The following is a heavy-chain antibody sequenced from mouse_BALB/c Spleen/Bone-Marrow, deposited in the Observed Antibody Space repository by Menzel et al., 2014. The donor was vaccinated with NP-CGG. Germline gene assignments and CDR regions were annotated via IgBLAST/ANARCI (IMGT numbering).Heavy chain of an antibody. CDR3: ARRDGYDSYFDY. V-gene: IGHV1-18*01. CDR1: GYTFTDYN. CDR2: TNPNYDST. Sequence: SGAELVKPGASVKISCKASGYTFTDYNMDWVKQSHGKSLEWIGDTNPNYDSTSYNQKFKGKATLTVDKSSSTAYMELRSLTSEDTAVYYCARRDGYDSYFDYWGQGTTLTVSS. D-gene: IGHD2-2*01. J-gene: IGHJ2*01.